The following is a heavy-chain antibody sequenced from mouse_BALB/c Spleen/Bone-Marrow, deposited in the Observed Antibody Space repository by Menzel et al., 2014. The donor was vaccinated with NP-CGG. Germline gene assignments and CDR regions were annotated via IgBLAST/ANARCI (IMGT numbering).Heavy chain of an antibody. J-gene: IGHJ2*01. CDR1: GFNIKDTY. D-gene: IGHD2-10*02. Sequence: VQLQQPGAELVKPGASVKLSCTASGFNIKDTYMHWVKQRPEQGLEWVGRIDPANGNTKYDPKFQGKATITADTSSNTAYLQLSSLTSEDTAVYYCARGYGNYDFDYWGQGTTLTVSS. CDR2: IDPANGNT. CDR3: ARGYGNYDFDY. V-gene: IGHV14-3*02.